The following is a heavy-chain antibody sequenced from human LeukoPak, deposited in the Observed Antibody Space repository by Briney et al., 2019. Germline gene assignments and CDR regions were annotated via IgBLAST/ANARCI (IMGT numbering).Heavy chain of an antibody. D-gene: IGHD5-18*01. J-gene: IGHJ4*02. CDR1: GFIFSSYW. V-gene: IGHV3-7*01. Sequence: GGSLRLSCAASGFIFSSYWMSWVRQAPGKGLEWVANIKQDGSEKYYVDSVKGRFTISRDNAKNSLYLQMNSLRAEDTAVYYCARDLGGYWHYWGQGTLVTVSS. CDR3: ARDLGGYWHY. CDR2: IKQDGSEK.